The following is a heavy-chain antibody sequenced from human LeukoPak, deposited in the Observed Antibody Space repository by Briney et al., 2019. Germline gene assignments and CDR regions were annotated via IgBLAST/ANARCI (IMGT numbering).Heavy chain of an antibody. D-gene: IGHD4-17*01. V-gene: IGHV4-61*01. CDR3: ARDDDYGGWFDP. CDR1: GGSISSSIYY. Sequence: SETLSLTCTVSGGSISSSIYYWGWIRQPPGKGLEWIGYIYYSGSTNYNPSLKSRVTISVDTSKNQFSLKLSSVTAADTAVYYCARDDDYGGWFDPWGQGTLVTVSS. J-gene: IGHJ5*02. CDR2: IYYSGST.